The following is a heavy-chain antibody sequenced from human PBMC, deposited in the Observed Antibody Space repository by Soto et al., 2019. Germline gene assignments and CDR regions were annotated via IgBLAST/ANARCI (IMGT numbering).Heavy chain of an antibody. Sequence: SETLSLTCAVYGGSFSGYYWTWIRRPPGKGLEWIGEIIHSGSTNYNPSLKSRVTISVDTSKNKFSLKLSSVTAADTAVYYCARVRFLEWSVGGMDVWGQGTTVTVS. V-gene: IGHV4-34*12. D-gene: IGHD3-3*01. CDR3: ARVRFLEWSVGGMDV. J-gene: IGHJ6*02. CDR1: GGSFSGYY. CDR2: IIHSGST.